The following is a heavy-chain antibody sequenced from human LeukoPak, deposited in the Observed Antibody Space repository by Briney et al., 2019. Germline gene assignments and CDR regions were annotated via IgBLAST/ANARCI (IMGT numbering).Heavy chain of an antibody. J-gene: IGHJ4*02. D-gene: IGHD3-22*01. CDR1: GYTFTGYY. Sequence: APVKVSCKASGYTFTGYYMHWVRQAPVQGLEWMGWINPNSGGTNYAQKFQGRVTMTRDTSISTAYMELSRLRSDDTAVYYCARDYYDSSGYFNFDYWGQGTLVTVSS. CDR3: ARDYYDSSGYFNFDY. CDR2: INPNSGGT. V-gene: IGHV1-2*02.